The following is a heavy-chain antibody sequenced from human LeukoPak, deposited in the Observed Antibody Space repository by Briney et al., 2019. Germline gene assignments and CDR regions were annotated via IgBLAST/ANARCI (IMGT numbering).Heavy chain of an antibody. J-gene: IGHJ5*02. CDR2: ISAYNGNT. Sequence: ASVKVSCKASGYTFTSYGIIWGRQAPGQGLEWMGWISAYNGNTNYAQKLQGRVTMTTDTSTSTAYMELRSLRSDDTPVYYCARDLRNRSDWCEPWGQGTLVTVPS. CDR3: ARDLRNRSDWCEP. CDR1: GYTFTSYG. D-gene: IGHD3-3*01. V-gene: IGHV1-18*01.